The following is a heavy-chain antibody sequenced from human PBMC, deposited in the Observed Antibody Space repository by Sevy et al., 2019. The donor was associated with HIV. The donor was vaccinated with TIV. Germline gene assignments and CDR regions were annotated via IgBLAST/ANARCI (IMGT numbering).Heavy chain of an antibody. V-gene: IGHV3-11*01. J-gene: IGHJ4*02. CDR1: ELRFSDST. CDR3: ARGMGWIQTCLPDY. Sequence: GGSLRLSCEAPELRFSDSTIWWIRWAQGKGWECVSYSSPSGITKYYADFVKGRFTISRDFAKNSLSLQMNSLQDEDTAVYYCARGMGWIQTCLPDYWGQGTLVTVSS. CDR2: SSPSGITK. D-gene: IGHD5-18*01.